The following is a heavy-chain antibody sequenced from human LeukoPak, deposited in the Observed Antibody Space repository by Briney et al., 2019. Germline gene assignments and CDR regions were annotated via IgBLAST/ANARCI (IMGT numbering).Heavy chain of an antibody. V-gene: IGHV3-23*01. CDR2: ISGSGGST. D-gene: IGHD2-2*01. J-gene: IGHJ4*02. CDR3: AKGGRIVVVPAAIDY. CDR1: GFTFSSYS. Sequence: GGSLRLSCAASGFTFSSYSMNWVRQAPGKGLEWVSAISGSGGSTYYADSVKGRFTISRDNSKNTPYLQMNSLRAEDTAVYYCAKGGRIVVVPAAIDYWGQGTLVTVSS.